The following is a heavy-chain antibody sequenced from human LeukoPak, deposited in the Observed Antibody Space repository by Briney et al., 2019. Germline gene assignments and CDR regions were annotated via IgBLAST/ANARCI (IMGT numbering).Heavy chain of an antibody. CDR3: ARGTHRTVVIGYYYGMDV. CDR2: IHDSGSN. D-gene: IGHD4-23*01. CDR1: GASISSGGYY. Sequence: KSSQTLSLTCTVSGASISSGGYYWSWIRPHPGRGLEWIGYIHDSGSNYYNPPLKSRVTITVDTSKKQFSLKLSSVTAADTAVYYCARGTHRTVVIGYYYGMDVWGGGTTVTVSS. J-gene: IGHJ6*01. V-gene: IGHV4-31*03.